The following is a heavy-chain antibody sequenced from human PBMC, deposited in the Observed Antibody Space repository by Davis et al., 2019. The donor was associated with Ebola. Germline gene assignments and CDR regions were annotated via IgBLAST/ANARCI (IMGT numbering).Heavy chain of an antibody. CDR3: AKRLGDFADY. V-gene: IGHV3-23*01. Sequence: PGGSLRLSCAASGFTFSSYAMSWVRQAPGKGLQWVSTISATGGTTSYADSVKGRFTISRDKSKNTLHLQMNSLRAEDTAVYYCAKRLGDFADYWGQGTLVTVSS. CDR1: GFTFSSYA. J-gene: IGHJ4*02. D-gene: IGHD4-17*01. CDR2: ISATGGTT.